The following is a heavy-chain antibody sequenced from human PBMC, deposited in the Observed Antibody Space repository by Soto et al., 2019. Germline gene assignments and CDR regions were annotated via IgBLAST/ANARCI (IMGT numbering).Heavy chain of an antibody. V-gene: IGHV1-24*01. CDR2: FDPEDGET. Sequence: ASVKVSCKVSGYTLTELSMQWVRQARGKGLEWMGGFDPEDGETIYAQKFQGRVTMTEDTSTDTAYMELSSLRSEDTAVYYCATIATGGFPQTLDYWGQGTLVTVSS. CDR1: GYTLTELS. J-gene: IGHJ4*02. D-gene: IGHD3-16*01. CDR3: ATIATGGFPQTLDY.